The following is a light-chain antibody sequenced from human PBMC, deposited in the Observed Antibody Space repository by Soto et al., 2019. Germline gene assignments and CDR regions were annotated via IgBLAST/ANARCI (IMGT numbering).Light chain of an antibody. J-gene: IGLJ2*01. CDR3: AAWDYSLNGHV. CDR2: SNN. CDR1: SSNIGSNT. V-gene: IGLV1-44*01. Sequence: QSVLTQPPSASGTPGQRVTISCSGSSSNIGSNTVDWYQQLPGTAPKLLIYSNNQRPSGVPDRFSGSKSGTSASLAISGLQSEDEADYYCAAWDYSLNGHVFGGGTKVTVL.